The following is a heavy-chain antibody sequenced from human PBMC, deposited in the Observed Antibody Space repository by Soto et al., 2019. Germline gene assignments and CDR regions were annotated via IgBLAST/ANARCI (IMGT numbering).Heavy chain of an antibody. Sequence: QVQLVESGGGVVQPGRSLRLSCAASGFTFSSYAMHWVRQAPGKGLEWVAVISYDGSNKYYADSVKGRFTISRDNSKNTLYLQMTSLRAEDTAVYYCARPVLYDSSGYSVSFGYWGQGTLVTVSS. CDR2: ISYDGSNK. CDR3: ARPVLYDSSGYSVSFGY. D-gene: IGHD3-22*01. V-gene: IGHV3-30-3*01. J-gene: IGHJ4*02. CDR1: GFTFSSYA.